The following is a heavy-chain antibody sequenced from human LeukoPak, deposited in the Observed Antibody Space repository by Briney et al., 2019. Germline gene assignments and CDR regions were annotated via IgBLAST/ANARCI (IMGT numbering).Heavy chain of an antibody. CDR2: IYYSGST. Sequence: PSETLSLTCTVPGGSISSSSYYWGWIRQPPGKGLEWIGSIYYSGSTYYNPSLKSRVTISVDTSKNQFSLKLSSVTAADTAMYYCEGDSYGYDYWGQGTLVTVSS. CDR3: EGDSYGYDY. CDR1: GGSISSSSYY. J-gene: IGHJ4*02. D-gene: IGHD5-18*01. V-gene: IGHV4-39*01.